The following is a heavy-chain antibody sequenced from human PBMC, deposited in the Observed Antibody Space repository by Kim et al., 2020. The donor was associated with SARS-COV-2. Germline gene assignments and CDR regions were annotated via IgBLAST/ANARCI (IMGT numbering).Heavy chain of an antibody. CDR2: IKSKTDGGTT. CDR1: GFTFSNAW. Sequence: GGSLRLSCAASGFTFSNAWMSWVRQSPGKGLEWVGRIKSKTDGGTTDYAAPVKGRFTISRDDSKNTLYLQMNSLKTEDTAVYYCTTDIRYYGSGSYLGERYYYYGMDVWGQGTTVTVS. J-gene: IGHJ6*02. V-gene: IGHV3-15*01. CDR3: TTDIRYYGSGSYLGERYYYYGMDV. D-gene: IGHD3-10*01.